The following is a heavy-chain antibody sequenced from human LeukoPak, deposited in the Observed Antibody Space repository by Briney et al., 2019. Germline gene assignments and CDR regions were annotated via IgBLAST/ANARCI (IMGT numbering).Heavy chain of an antibody. V-gene: IGHV1-24*01. J-gene: IGHJ5*02. Sequence: ASVKVTCKVSAYTLTGLSMHWVRQAPGKGLGWMGGFDPEDGETIYAQKFQGRVTMTEDTSTDTAYMELSSLRSEDTAVYYCATTHVRDILTGHPGGFDPWGQGTLVTVSS. CDR1: AYTLTGLS. CDR2: FDPEDGET. D-gene: IGHD3-9*01. CDR3: ATTHVRDILTGHPGGFDP.